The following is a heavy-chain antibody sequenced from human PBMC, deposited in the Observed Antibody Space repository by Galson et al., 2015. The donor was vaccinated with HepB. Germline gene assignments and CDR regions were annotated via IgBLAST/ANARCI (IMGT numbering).Heavy chain of an antibody. CDR2: ISASGDNT. CDR3: ARVDIVASIRLNCYFDL. V-gene: IGHV3-23*01. D-gene: IGHD5-12*01. J-gene: IGHJ2*01. CDR1: GFTFDNYA. Sequence: SLRLSCAVSGFTFDNYAMGWVRQAPGTGLQWVSGISASGDNTYYADSVMGRFTVSRDNAKNTLYLQMNSLRVEDTAVYYCARVDIVASIRLNCYFDLWGRGTLVTVSS.